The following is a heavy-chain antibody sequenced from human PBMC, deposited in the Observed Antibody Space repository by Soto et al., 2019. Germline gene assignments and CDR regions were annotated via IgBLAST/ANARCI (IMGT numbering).Heavy chain of an antibody. CDR2: INHSGST. CDR1: GGSFSGYY. D-gene: IGHD2-21*01. J-gene: IGHJ6*02. Sequence: PSETLSLTCAVYGGSFSGYYWSWIRQPPGKGLEWIGEINHSGSTNYNPSLKSRVTISVDTSKNQFSLKLSSVTAADTAVYYCARGTGGLFLARVQHYYYCGRGGWGQGTTGSVSS. CDR3: ARGTGGLFLARVQHYYYCGRGG. V-gene: IGHV4-34*01.